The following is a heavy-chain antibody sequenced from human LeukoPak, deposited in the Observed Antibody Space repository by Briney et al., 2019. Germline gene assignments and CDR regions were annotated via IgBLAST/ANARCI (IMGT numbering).Heavy chain of an antibody. CDR1: GGTFSSYA. V-gene: IGHV1-69*05. D-gene: IGHD3-10*01. J-gene: IGHJ4*02. CDR3: AIEGSITMVRGVILFDY. Sequence: SVKVSCKASGGTFSSYAISWVRQAPGQGLEWMGTIIPIFGTANYAQKFQGRVTITTDESTSTAYMELSSLRSENTAVYYCAIEGSITMVRGVILFDYCGQGTLVTVSS. CDR2: IIPIFGTA.